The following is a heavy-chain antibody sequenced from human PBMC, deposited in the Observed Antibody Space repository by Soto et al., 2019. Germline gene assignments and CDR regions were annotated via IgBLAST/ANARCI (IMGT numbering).Heavy chain of an antibody. Sequence: QVQLVQSGAEVKKPGASVKVSCKTSGYTFTSHRITWVRQAPGQGLEWMGWITPYNRNTNYAQKFQGRVTKTTDTSANTAYMELRSLRSDDTAMYYCARDAGLPSNGMDVWGQGTAVTVSS. V-gene: IGHV1-18*01. J-gene: IGHJ6*02. CDR1: GYTFTSHR. CDR2: ITPYNRNT. D-gene: IGHD6-6*01. CDR3: ARDAGLPSNGMDV.